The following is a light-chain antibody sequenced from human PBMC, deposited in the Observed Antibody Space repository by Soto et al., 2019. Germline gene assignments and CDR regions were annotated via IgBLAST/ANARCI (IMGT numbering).Light chain of an antibody. V-gene: IGKV1-5*03. CDR1: QAIDSW. J-gene: IGKJ1*01. CDR3: LQSNSYTWT. CDR2: KAS. Sequence: DIQMTQSPSTPSASVGCRLTISCQASQAIDSWLAWYQQRPGKPPNLLIYKASTLASGVPSRFSGSGSGTEFTLTISSLQNGDFATYDCLQSNSYTWTFGQGTKVDIK.